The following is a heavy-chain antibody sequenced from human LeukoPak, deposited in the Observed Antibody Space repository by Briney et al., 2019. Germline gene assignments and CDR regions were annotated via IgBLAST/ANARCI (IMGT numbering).Heavy chain of an antibody. V-gene: IGHV3-23*01. CDR2: ISGSGGSP. D-gene: IGHD3-3*01. CDR1: GFTFSNYA. Sequence: GGSLRLSCVASGFTFSNYAMSWVRQAPGEGLEWVSGISGSGGSPYYADSVKGRFTISRDNSKNTLYLQLNSLKAEDTAVYYCAKDQAVIIKYYFDYWGQGTLVTVSS. J-gene: IGHJ4*02. CDR3: AKDQAVIIKYYFDY.